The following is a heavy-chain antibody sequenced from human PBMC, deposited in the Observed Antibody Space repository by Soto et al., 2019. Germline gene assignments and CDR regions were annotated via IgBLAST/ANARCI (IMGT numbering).Heavy chain of an antibody. V-gene: IGHV3-48*02. Sequence: EVQLVESGGGLVQPGGSLRLSCAASGFTFSSYSMNWVRQAPGKGLEGVSYISSSSSTIYYADSVKGRFTISRDNAKNSLYLQMNSLRDEDTAVYYCARGQDSSGWDYYYGMDVWGQGTTVTVSS. CDR1: GFTFSSYS. CDR3: ARGQDSSGWDYYYGMDV. D-gene: IGHD3-22*01. CDR2: ISSSSSTI. J-gene: IGHJ6*02.